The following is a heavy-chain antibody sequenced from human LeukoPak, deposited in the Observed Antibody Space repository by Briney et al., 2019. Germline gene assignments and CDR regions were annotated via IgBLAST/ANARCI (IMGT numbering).Heavy chain of an antibody. CDR2: ITSSSIYT. Sequence: PGGSLRRACAASGFTFSSYTMNWVRQAPGKGLEWVSSITSSSIYTYYADSVKGRFTISRDNAKNSLYLEMNSLRAEDTAVYYCARSRYDSSGYYGIIGDWGQGTLVTVSS. CDR1: GFTFSSYT. D-gene: IGHD3-22*01. CDR3: ARSRYDSSGYYGIIGD. J-gene: IGHJ4*02. V-gene: IGHV3-21*01.